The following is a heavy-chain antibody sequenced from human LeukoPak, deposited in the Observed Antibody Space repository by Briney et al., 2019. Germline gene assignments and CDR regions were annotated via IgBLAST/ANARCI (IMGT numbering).Heavy chain of an antibody. CDR3: ASLYGSGSYYNKGYYYYGMDV. D-gene: IGHD3-10*01. J-gene: IGHJ6*02. CDR2: IYHSGST. CDR1: GGSISSSNW. Sequence: SETLSLTCAVSGGSISSSNWWSWVRQPPGKGLEWIGEIYHSGSTNYNPSLKSRVTISVDKSKNQFSLKLSSVTAADTAVYYCASLYGSGSYYNKGYYYYGMDVWGQGTTVTVSS. V-gene: IGHV4-4*02.